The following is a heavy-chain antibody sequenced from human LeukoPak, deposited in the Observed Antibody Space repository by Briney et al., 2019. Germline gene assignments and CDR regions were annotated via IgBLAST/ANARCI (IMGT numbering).Heavy chain of an antibody. CDR2: INPSGGST. V-gene: IGHV1-46*01. CDR1: GYTFTSYY. CDR3: AFSTYPRAPLDY. Sequence: ASVKVSCKASGYTFTSYYMHWVRQAPGQGLEWMGIINPSGGSTSYAQKFQGRVTMTRDTSTSTVYMELSSLRSEDTAVYYCAFSTYPRAPLDYWGQGTLVTVSS. J-gene: IGHJ4*02. D-gene: IGHD2/OR15-2a*01.